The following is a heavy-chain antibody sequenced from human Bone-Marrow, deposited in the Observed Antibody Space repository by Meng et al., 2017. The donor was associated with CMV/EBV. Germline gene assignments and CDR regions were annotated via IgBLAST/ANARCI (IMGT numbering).Heavy chain of an antibody. CDR3: ARDVRWLSSWDAFDI. V-gene: IGHV1-18*01. J-gene: IGHJ3*02. CDR2: ISAYNGNT. CDR1: GYTFTSYG. Sequence: ASVKVSCKASGYTFTSYGISWVRQAPGQGLEWMGWISAYNGNTNYAQKLQGRVTMTTDTSTSTAYMELRSLRSDDTAVYYCARDVRWLSSWDAFDIWGQGTMVTGSS. D-gene: IGHD6-13*01.